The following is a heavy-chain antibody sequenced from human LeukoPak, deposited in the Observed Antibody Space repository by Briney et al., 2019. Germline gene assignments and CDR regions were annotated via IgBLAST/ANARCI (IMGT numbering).Heavy chain of an antibody. V-gene: IGHV4-34*01. D-gene: IGHD3-16*02. CDR3: ARGLMSGSHYDYVWGSYRLNWFDP. CDR1: GGSFSGYY. CDR2: INHSGST. J-gene: IGHJ5*02. Sequence: PSETLSLTCAVYGGSFSGYYWSWLRQPPGKGLEWIGEINHSGSTNYNPSLKSRVTISVDTSKNQFSLKLTSVTAADTAVYYCARGLMSGSHYDYVWGSYRLNWFDPWGPGTLVAVSS.